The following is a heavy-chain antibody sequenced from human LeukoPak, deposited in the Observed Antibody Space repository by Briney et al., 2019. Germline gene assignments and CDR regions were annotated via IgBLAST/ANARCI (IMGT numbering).Heavy chain of an antibody. D-gene: IGHD3-3*01. CDR1: GGSISSYY. CDR3: ARQDFWSGYLGVCYFDY. CDR2: IYYSGST. V-gene: IGHV4-59*08. Sequence: SETLSLTCTVSGGSISSYYWSWIRQPPGKGLEWIGYIYYSGSTNYNPSLKSRVTISVDTSKNQFSLKLSSVTAADTAVYYCARQDFWSGYLGVCYFDYWGQGTLVTVSS. J-gene: IGHJ4*02.